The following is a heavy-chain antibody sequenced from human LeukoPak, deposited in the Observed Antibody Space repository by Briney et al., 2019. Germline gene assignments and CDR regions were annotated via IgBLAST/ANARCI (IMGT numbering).Heavy chain of an antibody. CDR3: AKGPAGYFDWLVPFDY. D-gene: IGHD3-9*01. Sequence: KPGGSLRLSCAASGFTFSSYAMSWVRQAPGKGLEWVSAISGSGGSTYYADSVKGRFTISRDNSKNTLYLQMNSLRAEDTAVYYCAKGPAGYFDWLVPFDYWGQGTLVTVSS. J-gene: IGHJ4*02. V-gene: IGHV3-23*01. CDR1: GFTFSSYA. CDR2: ISGSGGST.